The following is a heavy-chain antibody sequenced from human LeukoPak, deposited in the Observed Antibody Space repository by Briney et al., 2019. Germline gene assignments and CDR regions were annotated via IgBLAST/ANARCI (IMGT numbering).Heavy chain of an antibody. CDR3: ARELYPIRGPFDP. CDR2: IYNSGST. J-gene: IGHJ5*02. CDR1: GGSISSYY. Sequence: SETLSLTCTVSGGSISSYYWSWIRQPAGKGLEWIGRIYNSGSTNYNPSLKSRVTMSVDTSKNQFSLKLCSVTAADTAVYYCARELYPIRGPFDPWGQGTLVTVSS. V-gene: IGHV4-4*07. D-gene: IGHD3-10*01.